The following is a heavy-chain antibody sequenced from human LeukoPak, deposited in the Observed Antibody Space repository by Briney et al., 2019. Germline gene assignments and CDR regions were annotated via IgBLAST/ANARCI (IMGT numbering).Heavy chain of an antibody. Sequence: ASVKVSCKASGYTFTGYYMHWVRQAPGQGLEWMGWINPNSGGTNYAQKFQGRVTMTRDTSISTAYMELSRLRSDDTAVYYCARAQTSGYVVDYWGQGTLVTVSS. CDR2: INPNSGGT. J-gene: IGHJ4*02. V-gene: IGHV1-2*02. D-gene: IGHD5-12*01. CDR3: ARAQTSGYVVDY. CDR1: GYTFTGYY.